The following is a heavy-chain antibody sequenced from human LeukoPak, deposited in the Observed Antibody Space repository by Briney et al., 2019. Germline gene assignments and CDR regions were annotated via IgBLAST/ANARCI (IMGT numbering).Heavy chain of an antibody. CDR3: AREVVAATNWFDP. V-gene: IGHV4-39*07. D-gene: IGHD2-15*01. Sequence: SETLSLTCTVSGGSISNGGYYWGWIRQPPGKGLEWIGSIYYSGSTYYNPSLKSRVTISVDTSKNQFSLKLSSVTAADTAVYYCAREVVAATNWFDPWGQGTLVTVSS. CDR2: IYYSGST. CDR1: GGSISNGGYY. J-gene: IGHJ5*02.